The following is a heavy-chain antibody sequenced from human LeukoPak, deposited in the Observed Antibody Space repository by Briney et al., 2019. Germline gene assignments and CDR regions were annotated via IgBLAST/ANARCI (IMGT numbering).Heavy chain of an antibody. CDR1: GGSISSYY. J-gene: IGHJ6*02. CDR2: IYYSGST. V-gene: IGHV4-59*01. Sequence: SETLSLTCTVSGGSISSYYWSWIRQPPGKGLEWIGYIYYSGSTNYNPSLKSRVTISVDTSKNQFSLKLSSVTAADTAVYYCAGACHPATYYYYYGMDVWGQGTTVTVSS. CDR3: AGACHPATYYYYYGMDV.